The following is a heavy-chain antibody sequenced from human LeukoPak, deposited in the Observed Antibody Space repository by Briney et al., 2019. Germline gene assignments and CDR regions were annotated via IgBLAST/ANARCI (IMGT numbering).Heavy chain of an antibody. CDR3: AKDRSESYFYFDF. CDR1: GFTFSSNG. V-gene: IGHV3-30*02. D-gene: IGHD1-26*01. Sequence: GGSLRLSRAASGFTFSSNGMHWVRQAPGKGLEWVAFIRYGGNDERYADSVKGRFTISRDNSKNTLYLQMNSLRGEDTAVYYCAKDRSESYFYFDFWGQGTLVTVSS. J-gene: IGHJ4*02. CDR2: IRYGGNDE.